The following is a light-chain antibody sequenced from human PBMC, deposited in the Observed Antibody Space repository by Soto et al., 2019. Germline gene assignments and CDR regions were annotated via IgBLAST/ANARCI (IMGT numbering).Light chain of an antibody. V-gene: IGKV1-5*01. J-gene: IGKJ1*01. CDR1: QSISNW. Sequence: DIQMTQSPSTLSAYVGDRVTITCRASQSISNWLAWYQQKQGKAPKLLIYDASSLESGVPSRFSGSGSGTEFTLTISSLQPDDFATYYCQQYNSYWGTFGQGTKVYFK. CDR3: QQYNSYWGT. CDR2: DAS.